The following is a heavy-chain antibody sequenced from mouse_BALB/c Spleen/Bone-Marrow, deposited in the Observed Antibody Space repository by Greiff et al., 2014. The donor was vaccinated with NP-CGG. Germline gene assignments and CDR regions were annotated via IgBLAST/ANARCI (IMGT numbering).Heavy chain of an antibody. J-gene: IGHJ3*01. V-gene: IGHV2-4-1*01. D-gene: IGHD2-4*01. Sequence: VKLVESGPGLVQPSQSLSITCTVSGFSLTSYGVHWVRQSPGKGLEWLGVIWSGGSTDYNAAFISRLSISKDNSESQVFFKMNSLQADDTAIYYCARNKNDYDGTLAYWGQGTLVTVSA. CDR3: ARNKNDYDGTLAY. CDR1: GFSLTSYG. CDR2: IWSGGST.